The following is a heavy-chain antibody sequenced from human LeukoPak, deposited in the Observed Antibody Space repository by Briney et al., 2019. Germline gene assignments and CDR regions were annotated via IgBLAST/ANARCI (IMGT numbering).Heavy chain of an antibody. V-gene: IGHV3-23*01. CDR3: AKFARGGTGPGYYYYYGMDV. CDR2: ISGSGGST. CDR1: GFTFSSYA. D-gene: IGHD3-10*01. Sequence: GGSLRLSCAASGFTFSSYAMSWVRQAPGKGLEWVSAISGSGGSTYYADSVKGRFTISRDNSKNTLYLQMDSLRAEDTAVYYCAKFARGGTGPGYYYYYGMDVWGQGTTVTVSS. J-gene: IGHJ6*02.